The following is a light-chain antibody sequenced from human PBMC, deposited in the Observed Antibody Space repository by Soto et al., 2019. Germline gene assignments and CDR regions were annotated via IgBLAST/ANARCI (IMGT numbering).Light chain of an antibody. J-gene: IGLJ1*01. CDR1: TSDVGGYDY. CDR3: CSYTTSATYV. CDR2: KVT. V-gene: IGLV2-14*01. Sequence: QSVLTQPASVFGSPGQSITISCTGTTSDVGGYDYVSWYQQHPGKAPKLIIYKVTSRPSGVSNRFSGSKSGNTASLTISGLQAEDEADYYCCSYTTSATYVFGTGTKLTVL.